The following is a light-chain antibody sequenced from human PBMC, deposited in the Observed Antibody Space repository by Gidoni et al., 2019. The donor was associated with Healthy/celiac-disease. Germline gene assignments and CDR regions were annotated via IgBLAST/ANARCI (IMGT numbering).Light chain of an antibody. CDR1: QDISHH. J-gene: IGKJ2*01. CDR2: DAS. Sequence: DIQMTQSQSSLSASVGDRVTITCQTSQDISHHLNWYQQKPGEAPKHLIYDASNLETGVPSRFSGSGSCTDFTFTISSLQPEDIATYYCQQYDNLPLYTFGQGTKLEIK. CDR3: QQYDNLPLYT. V-gene: IGKV1-33*01.